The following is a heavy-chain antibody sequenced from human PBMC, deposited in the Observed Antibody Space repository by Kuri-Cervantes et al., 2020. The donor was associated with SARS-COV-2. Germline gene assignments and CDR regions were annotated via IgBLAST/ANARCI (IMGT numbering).Heavy chain of an antibody. CDR1: GGSVSSGSYY. J-gene: IGHJ4*02. V-gene: IGHV4-61*01. CDR2: IYYSGST. Sequence: SETLSLTCTVSGGSVSSGSYYWSWIRQPPGKGLEWFGYIYYSGSTNYNPSLKSRVTISVDTAKNKFSLKLSSVTAADTALYYCERRPRNYSNACFDYWGQGTLVTVSS. D-gene: IGHD4-11*01. CDR3: ERRPRNYSNACFDY.